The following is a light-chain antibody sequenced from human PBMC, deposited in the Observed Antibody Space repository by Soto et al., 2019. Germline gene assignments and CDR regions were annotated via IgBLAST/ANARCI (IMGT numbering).Light chain of an antibody. CDR1: QSVSSN. Sequence: EIVMTQSPATLSVSPGERATLSCRASQSVSSNLAWYQQKPGQAPRLLIYGASTRATGVPARFSGSGSGTEFTLTIDSLQSEDFAVYYCQQSSDWPPITFGQGTRREIK. CDR2: GAS. V-gene: IGKV3-15*01. J-gene: IGKJ5*01. CDR3: QQSSDWPPIT.